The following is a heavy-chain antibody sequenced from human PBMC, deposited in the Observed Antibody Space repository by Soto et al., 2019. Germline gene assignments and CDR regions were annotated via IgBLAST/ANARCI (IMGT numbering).Heavy chain of an antibody. D-gene: IGHD3-22*01. CDR1: GFTFDDYA. CDR3: AKDIGGSGYFY. J-gene: IGHJ4*02. CDR2: ISWNSGSI. V-gene: IGHV3-9*01. Sequence: GGSLRLSCAASGFTFDDYAMHWVRQAPGKGLEWVSGISWNSGSIGYADSVKGRFTISRDNAKNSLYLQMNSLRAEDTALYYCAKDIGGSGYFYWGQGTLVTVSS.